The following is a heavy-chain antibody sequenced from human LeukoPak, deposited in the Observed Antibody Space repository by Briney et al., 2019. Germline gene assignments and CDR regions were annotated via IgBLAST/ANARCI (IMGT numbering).Heavy chain of an antibody. J-gene: IGHJ6*02. CDR2: IKQEGGET. D-gene: IGHD5-12*01. CDR3: ARDKYSGYDSHYYYYGMDV. Sequence: GGSLRLSCAASGFPFGSYWMAWVRQAPGKGRGWVATIKQEGGETFYVDSVKGRFTISRDNAKNSLYLQMNSLRAEDTAVYYCARDKYSGYDSHYYYYGMDVWGQGTTVTVSS. V-gene: IGHV3-7*03. CDR1: GFPFGSYW.